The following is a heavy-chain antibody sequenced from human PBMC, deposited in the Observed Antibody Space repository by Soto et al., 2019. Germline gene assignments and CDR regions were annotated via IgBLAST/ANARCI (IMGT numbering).Heavy chain of an antibody. J-gene: IGHJ5*02. Sequence: ASVKVSCKASGYTFTSYGISWVRQAPGQGLEWMGWISAYNGNTNYAQKLQGRVTMTTDTSTSTAYMELRSLRSDDTAIYYCARAKYYHDSGSHFFFDPWGQGTLVTVSS. CDR3: ARAKYYHDSGSHFFFDP. CDR1: GYTFTSYG. V-gene: IGHV1-18*01. D-gene: IGHD3-10*01. CDR2: ISAYNGNT.